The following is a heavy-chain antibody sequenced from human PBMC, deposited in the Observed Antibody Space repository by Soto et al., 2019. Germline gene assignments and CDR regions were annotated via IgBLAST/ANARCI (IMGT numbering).Heavy chain of an antibody. CDR1: GDSINSNYC. CDR3: ARDTGWGLGF. V-gene: IGHV4-4*02. D-gene: IGHD6-19*01. J-gene: IGHJ4*02. CDR2: IYYSGGT. Sequence: QVQLQESGPGLVRPSGTLSLTCAVSGDSINSNYCWTWVRQPPGKGLEWIAEIYYSGGTSYNPSLQSRVTISMEKSKNQFSLNLTSVTAADTAMYYCARDTGWGLGFWGQGTLVTVSS.